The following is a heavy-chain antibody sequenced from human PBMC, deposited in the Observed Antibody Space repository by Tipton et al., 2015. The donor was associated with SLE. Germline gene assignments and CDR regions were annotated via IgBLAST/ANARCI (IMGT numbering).Heavy chain of an antibody. V-gene: IGHV3-74*01. D-gene: IGHD2-2*01. CDR1: GFTFSDYW. Sequence: GSLRLSCVTSGFTFSDYWMHWVRQAPGKGLVWVARTNNGGSLTRNADSVRGRFTISRDNVKNTLYLQMSSLGVEDTAVYYCVRGRYCSTTNCLGNWFDRWGQGTLVTVSS. CDR2: TNNGGSLT. J-gene: IGHJ5*02. CDR3: VRGRYCSTTNCLGNWFDR.